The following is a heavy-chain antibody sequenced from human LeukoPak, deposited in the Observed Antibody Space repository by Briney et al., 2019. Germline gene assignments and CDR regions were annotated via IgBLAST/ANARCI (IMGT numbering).Heavy chain of an antibody. J-gene: IGHJ4*02. V-gene: IGHV3-33*01. Sequence: GSLRLSCAASGFTFSSYCMHWVRQAPGKGLEWVAVIWYDGSNKYYADSVKGRFTISRDNSKNTLYLQMNSLRAEDTAVYYCARDPRLYSSSWMYYFDYWGQGTLVTVSS. CDR2: IWYDGSNK. CDR3: ARDPRLYSSSWMYYFDY. CDR1: GFTFSSYC. D-gene: IGHD6-13*01.